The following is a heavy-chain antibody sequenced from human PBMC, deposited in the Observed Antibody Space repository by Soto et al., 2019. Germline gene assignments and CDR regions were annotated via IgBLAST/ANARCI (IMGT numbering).Heavy chain of an antibody. CDR1: GGSFSGYY. D-gene: IGHD6-13*01. V-gene: IGHV4-34*01. CDR3: ARGYQPEQQLAFDY. Sequence: QVQLQQWGAGLLKPSETLSLTCAVYGGSFSGYYWSWIRQPPGKGLEWTGEINHSGSTNYNPSLKSRVTISVDTSKNQFSLKLSSVTAADTAVYYCARGYQPEQQLAFDYWGQGTLVTVSS. CDR2: INHSGST. J-gene: IGHJ4*02.